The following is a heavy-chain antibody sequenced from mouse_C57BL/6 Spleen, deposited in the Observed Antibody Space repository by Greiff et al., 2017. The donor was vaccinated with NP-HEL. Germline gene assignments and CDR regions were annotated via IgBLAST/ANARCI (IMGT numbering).Heavy chain of an antibody. CDR3: SGEEIIDYYGMDY. Sequence: QVQLQQPGTELVKPGASVKLSCKASGYTFTSYWMRWVKQRPGQGLEWIGNINPSNGGTNYNEKFKSKATLTVDKSSSTAYMQLRSLTSEDSAVYYWSGEEIIDYYGMDYWGQGTSVTVSA. CDR1: GYTFTSYW. V-gene: IGHV1-53*01. CDR2: INPSNGGT. D-gene: IGHD1-1*01. J-gene: IGHJ4*01.